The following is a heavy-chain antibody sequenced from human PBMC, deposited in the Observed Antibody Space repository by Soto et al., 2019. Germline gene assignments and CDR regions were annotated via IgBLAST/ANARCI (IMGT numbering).Heavy chain of an antibody. CDR3: ARDMGARAPDL. J-gene: IGHJ3*01. D-gene: IGHD1-26*01. CDR2: MSYDGNNK. CDR1: GFMFSDCG. V-gene: IGHV3-33*01. Sequence: GGSLRLSCAASGFMFSDCGFHWVRQAPGKGLEWVAFMSYDGNNKYYADSVRGRFTTSRDNSKSTLFLQMNSLRAEDTAVYYCARDMGARAPDLWGQGTLVTVSS.